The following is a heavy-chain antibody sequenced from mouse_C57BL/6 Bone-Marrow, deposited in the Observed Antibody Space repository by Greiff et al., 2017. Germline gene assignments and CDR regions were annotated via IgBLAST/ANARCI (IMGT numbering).Heavy chain of an antibody. D-gene: IGHD2-12*01. Sequence: QVQLKQSGAELVKPGASVKLSCKASGYTFTSYWMHWVKQRPGQGLEWIGMIHPNSGSTNYNEKFKSKATLTVDKSSSTAYMQLSSLTSEDSAVYYCAGFTTGRFDYWGQGTTLTVSS. J-gene: IGHJ2*01. CDR2: IHPNSGST. V-gene: IGHV1-64*01. CDR3: AGFTTGRFDY. CDR1: GYTFTSYW.